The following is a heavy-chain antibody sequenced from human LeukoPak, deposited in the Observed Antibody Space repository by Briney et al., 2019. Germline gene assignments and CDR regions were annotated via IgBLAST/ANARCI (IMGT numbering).Heavy chain of an antibody. CDR2: INPNSGGT. CDR1: GYTFTGYY. CDR3: ARVLTIYYGSGSYPLDY. V-gene: IGHV1-2*02. D-gene: IGHD3-10*01. Sequence: ASVKVSCKASGYTFTGYYMHWVRQAPGQGLEWMGWINPNSGGTNYAQKCQGRVTMTRDTSISTAYMELSRLRSDDTAVYYCARVLTIYYGSGSYPLDYWGQGTLVTVSS. J-gene: IGHJ4*02.